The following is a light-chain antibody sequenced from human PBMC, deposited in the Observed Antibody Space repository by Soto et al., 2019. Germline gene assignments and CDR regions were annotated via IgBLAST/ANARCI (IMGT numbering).Light chain of an antibody. J-gene: IGKJ1*01. CDR2: AAS. CDR1: QGIGSF. CDR3: QQFNSYPLT. Sequence: DIQMTQSPSSLSASVGDRVTITCRASQGIGSFLAWFQKKPGKAPKPLIYAASTLQSGVPSKFSGSGSGTDFTLTISSLQPEDFATYYCQQFNSYPLTFGQGTKVEIK. V-gene: IGKV1-16*02.